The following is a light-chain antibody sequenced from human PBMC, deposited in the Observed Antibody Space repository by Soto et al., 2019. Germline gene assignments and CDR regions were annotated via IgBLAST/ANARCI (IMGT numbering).Light chain of an antibody. CDR2: DVS. Sequence: ALAQRAAGSGSPGQSITISCTGTSSDVGGYNYVSWYQHHPGKAPKLMIYDVSNRPSGVSNRFSGSKSGNTASLTISGLQPEDEADYYCSSYTTSNTRQIVLGTGTKVTVL. CDR3: SSYTTSNTRQIV. V-gene: IGLV2-14*03. J-gene: IGLJ1*01. CDR1: SSDVGGYNY.